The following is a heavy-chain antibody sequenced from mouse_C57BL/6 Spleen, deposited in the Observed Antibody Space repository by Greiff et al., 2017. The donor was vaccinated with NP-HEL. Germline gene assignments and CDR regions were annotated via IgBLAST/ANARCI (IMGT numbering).Heavy chain of an antibody. CDR1: GYTFTSYW. CDR3: ARDYDPFDY. CDR2: IYPGSGST. Sequence: QVQLKQSGAELVKPGASVKMSCKASGYTFTSYWITWVKQRPGQGLEWIGDIYPGSGSTNYNEKFKSKATLTVDTSSSTAYMQLSSLTSEDSAVYYCARDYDPFDYWGKGTTLTVSS. J-gene: IGHJ2*01. V-gene: IGHV1-55*01. D-gene: IGHD2-4*01.